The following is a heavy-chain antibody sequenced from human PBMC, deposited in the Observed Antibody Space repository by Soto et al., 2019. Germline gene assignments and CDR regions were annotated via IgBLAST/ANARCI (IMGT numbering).Heavy chain of an antibody. D-gene: IGHD3-10*01. V-gene: IGHV1-3*01. CDR1: GYIFSTYA. CDR3: ARRFRGYTESFDL. CDR2: IIAANGNT. Sequence: QVQLVQSGAEVKKPGASVKISCKASGYIFSTYAMHWVRQAPGQRLEWMGWIIAANGNTKYSQDYQDRLTISRDTSASTAYMELTSLRSEDTAIYFCARRFRGYTESFDLWGQGTVVTVSS. J-gene: IGHJ3*01.